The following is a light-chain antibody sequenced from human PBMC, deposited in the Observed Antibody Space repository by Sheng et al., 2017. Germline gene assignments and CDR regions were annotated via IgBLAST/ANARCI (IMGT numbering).Light chain of an antibody. V-gene: IGKV3-20*01. J-gene: IGKJ2*01. Sequence: EIVMTQSPATLSVSPGERATLSCRASQSVSSNLVWYQQKPGQAPRLLIYGASSRATGIPDRFSGSGSGTDFTLTISRLEPEDFAVYYCQQYGSSPYTFGQGTKLEI. CDR3: QQYGSSPYT. CDR2: GAS. CDR1: QSVSSN.